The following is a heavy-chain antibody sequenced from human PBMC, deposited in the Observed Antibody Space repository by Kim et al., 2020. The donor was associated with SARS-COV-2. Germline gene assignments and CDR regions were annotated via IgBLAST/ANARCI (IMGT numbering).Heavy chain of an antibody. V-gene: IGHV4-39*01. J-gene: IGHJ4*02. CDR3: ARQTIAVAETDY. Sequence: YHSPSLKGRVSISVDTSKNRFSLKLSSVTAADTAVYYCARQTIAVAETDYWGQGTLVTVSS. D-gene: IGHD6-19*01.